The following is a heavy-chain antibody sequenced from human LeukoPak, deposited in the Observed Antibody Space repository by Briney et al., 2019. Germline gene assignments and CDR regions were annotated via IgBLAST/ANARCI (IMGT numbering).Heavy chain of an antibody. CDR1: GGSISSYY. CDR2: IYYSGST. CDR3: ARVEYSSSSGYYYYYMDV. J-gene: IGHJ6*03. Sequence: SDTLSLTRTVSGGSISSYYWSWLRQPPGKGLEWIGYIYYSGSTNYNPSLKSRVTISVDTSKNQFSLKLSSVTAADTAVYYCARVEYSSSSGYYYYYMDVWGKGTTVTVSS. V-gene: IGHV4-59*07. D-gene: IGHD6-6*01.